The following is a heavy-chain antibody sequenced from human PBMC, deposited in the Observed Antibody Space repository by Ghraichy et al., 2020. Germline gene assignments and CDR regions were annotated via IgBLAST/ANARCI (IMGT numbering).Heavy chain of an antibody. D-gene: IGHD6-13*01. CDR2: IYHSGSA. Sequence: SETLSLTCAVSGGSIRSNNWWSWVRQPPGKGLEWIGEIYHSGSANYNPSLKSRVTISVDKSMNQFSLKLNSVTAADSAVYYCAREMRGYSSSWYLGDGYNYGEDLYYYYGMDVWGQGTTVTVSS. CDR3: AREMRGYSSSWYLGDGYNYGEDLYYYYGMDV. J-gene: IGHJ6*02. V-gene: IGHV4-4*02. CDR1: GGSIRSNNW.